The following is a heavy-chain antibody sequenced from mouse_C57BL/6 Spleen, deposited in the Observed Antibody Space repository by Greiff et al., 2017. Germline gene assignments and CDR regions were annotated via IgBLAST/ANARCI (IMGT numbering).Heavy chain of an antibody. CDR3: TRDRNWDAYFDY. Sequence: EVKLVESGEGLVKPGGSLKLSCAASGFTFSSYAMSWVRQTPEKRLEWVAYISSGGDYIYYADTVKGRFTISRDNARNTLYLQMSSLKSEDTAMYYCTRDRNWDAYFDYWGQGTTLTVSS. V-gene: IGHV5-9-1*02. D-gene: IGHD4-1*02. J-gene: IGHJ2*01. CDR2: ISSGGDYI. CDR1: GFTFSSYA.